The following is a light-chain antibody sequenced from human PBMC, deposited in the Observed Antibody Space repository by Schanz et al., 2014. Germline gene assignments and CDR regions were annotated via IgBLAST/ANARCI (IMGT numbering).Light chain of an antibody. V-gene: IGKV1-39*01. Sequence: DIQMTQSPSSLSASVGDRLTITCRASQSISAYLNWYQQKPGKAPNLLIYAASSLQRGVPSRFSGSGSGTDFTLTISSLQPEDFATYYCQQANSFPRTFGQGTKVEIK. CDR1: QSISAY. CDR2: AAS. J-gene: IGKJ1*01. CDR3: QQANSFPRT.